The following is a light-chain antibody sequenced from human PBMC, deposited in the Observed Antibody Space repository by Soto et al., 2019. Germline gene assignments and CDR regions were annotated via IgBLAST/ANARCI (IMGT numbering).Light chain of an antibody. V-gene: IGLV2-14*01. CDR3: SSYSSTTLV. Sequence: QSVLTQPASVSGSPGQSITISCTGTSSDVGGHDYVSCYQQHPGKAPKLIIYEVRNRPSGVSNRFPGSKSGNTASLTISGLQAEDEADYYCSSYSSTTLVFGTGTKVTVL. CDR2: EVR. J-gene: IGLJ1*01. CDR1: SSDVGGHDY.